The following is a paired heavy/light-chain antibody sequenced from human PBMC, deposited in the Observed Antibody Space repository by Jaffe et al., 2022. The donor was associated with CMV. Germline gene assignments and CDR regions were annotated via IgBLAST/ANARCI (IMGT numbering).Heavy chain of an antibody. CDR2: IIPIFGTA. J-gene: IGHJ1*01. D-gene: IGHD3-3*01. CDR1: GGTFSSYA. V-gene: IGHV1-69*01. CDR3: ANTQSVLTTRPGYFQH. Sequence: QVQLVQSGAEVKKPGSSVKVSCKASGGTFSSYAISWVRQAPGQGLEWMGGIIPIFGTANYAQKFQGRVTITADESTSTAYMELSSLRSEDTAVYYCANTQSVLTTRPGYFQHWGQGTLVTVSS.
Light chain of an antibody. CDR1: QSISSY. J-gene: IGKJ2*01. CDR3: QQSYSTPKYT. CDR2: AAS. Sequence: DIQMTQSPSSLSASVGDRVTITCRASQSISSYLNWYQQKPGKAPKLLIYAASSLQSGVPSRFSGSGSGTDFTLTISSLQPEDFATYYCQQSYSTPKYTFGQGTKLEIK. V-gene: IGKV1-39*01.